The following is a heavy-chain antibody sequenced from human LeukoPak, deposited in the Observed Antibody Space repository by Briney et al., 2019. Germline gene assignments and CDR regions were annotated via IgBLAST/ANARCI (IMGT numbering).Heavy chain of an antibody. D-gene: IGHD2-2*01. CDR3: ARGARNRPRIVVVPAASSVFDP. V-gene: IGHV4-34*01. CDR2: INHSGST. J-gene: IGHJ5*02. CDR1: GGSFSGYY. Sequence: SETLSLTCAVYGGSFSGYYWSWIRQPPGKGLEWIGEINHSGSTNYNPSLKSRVNISVDTSKNQFSLKLSSVTAADTAVYYCARGARNRPRIVVVPAASSVFDPWGQGTLVTVSS.